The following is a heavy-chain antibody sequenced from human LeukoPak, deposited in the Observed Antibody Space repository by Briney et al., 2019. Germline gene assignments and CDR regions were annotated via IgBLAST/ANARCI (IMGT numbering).Heavy chain of an antibody. V-gene: IGHV1-69*05. Sequence: ASVKVSCKASGGTFSSYAISWVRQAPGQGLEWMGGIVPVFGTPNFAQKFQGRVTLTRDGSTNTAYMEMSSLRSEDTAVYYCASHYGNSATGGFPYWGQGTLVTVSS. CDR2: IVPVFGTP. D-gene: IGHD3-10*01. J-gene: IGHJ4*02. CDR1: GGTFSSYA. CDR3: ASHYGNSATGGFPY.